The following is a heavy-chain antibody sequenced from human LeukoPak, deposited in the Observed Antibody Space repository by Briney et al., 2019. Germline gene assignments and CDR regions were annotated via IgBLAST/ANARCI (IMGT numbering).Heavy chain of an antibody. J-gene: IGHJ4*02. V-gene: IGHV3-30-3*01. D-gene: IGHD5-12*01. CDR2: ISYDGSNK. Sequence: GRSLRLSCAASGFTFSSYAMHWVRQAPGKGLEWVAVISYDGSNKYYADSVKGRFTISRDNSKNTLYLQMNSLRAEDTAVYYCAKGYGYSGYEALDYWGQGSLVTVSS. CDR3: AKGYGYSGYEALDY. CDR1: GFTFSSYA.